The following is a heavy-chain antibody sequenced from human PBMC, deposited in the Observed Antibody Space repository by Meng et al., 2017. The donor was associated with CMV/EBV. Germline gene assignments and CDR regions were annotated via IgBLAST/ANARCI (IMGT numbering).Heavy chain of an antibody. J-gene: IGHJ4*02. D-gene: IGHD2-2*02. CDR2: INQGGSEK. CDR3: ARYCTNTGCYIYDY. Sequence: ETLSLTCAASGFTFSSYWMSWVRQAPGKGLEWVANINQGGSEKYYVDSVKGRFAMSRDNAKNSLYLQMSSLTAEDTAVYYCARYCTNTGCYIYDYWGQGTLVTVS. V-gene: IGHV3-7*01. CDR1: GFTFSSYW.